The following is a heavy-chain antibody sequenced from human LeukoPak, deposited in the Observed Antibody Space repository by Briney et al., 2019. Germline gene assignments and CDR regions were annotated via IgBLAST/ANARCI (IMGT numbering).Heavy chain of an antibody. CDR3: ATRVMIAITTRGAFHI. D-gene: IGHD3-16*01. CDR1: GFTFSSCA. J-gene: IGHJ3*02. CDR2: ISGNSGNT. Sequence: GGSLRLSCAASGFTFSSCAMNWVRQAPGKGLEWVSGISGNSGNTYYAESVKGRFTISRDNSKKTLYLQMNSLRAEDTAMYYCATRVMIAITTRGAFHIWGQGTMVTVSS. V-gene: IGHV3-23*01.